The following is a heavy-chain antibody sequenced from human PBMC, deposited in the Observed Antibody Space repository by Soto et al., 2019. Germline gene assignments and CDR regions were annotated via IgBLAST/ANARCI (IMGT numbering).Heavy chain of an antibody. CDR1: GFTFSSYS. D-gene: IGHD3-10*01. J-gene: IGHJ6*02. CDR2: ISSGSSYI. CDR3: ARSSSRSGKLWNYYGMDV. V-gene: IGHV3-21*06. Sequence: ELQLVESGGGLVKPGGSLRLSCAASGFTFSSYSMNWVRQAPGKVLEWVSSISSGSSYIYYADSVKGRFTISRDNANNSLYLQMISLRAEDSAVYYCARSSSRSGKLWNYYGMDVWGQGTTVTVSS.